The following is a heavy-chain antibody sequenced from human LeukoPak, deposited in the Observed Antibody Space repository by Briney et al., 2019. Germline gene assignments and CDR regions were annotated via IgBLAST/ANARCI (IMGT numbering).Heavy chain of an antibody. CDR1: GFTFSSYS. V-gene: IGHV3-48*01. Sequence: GGSLRLFCAASGFTFSSYSMNWVRQGTGKGQEWDTYISSSSSTKYYADPVQGRFTISRDNAKNSLYLQMNRLRAEDTAVYYCASLDVWGQGTTVTVSS. CDR3: ASLDV. J-gene: IGHJ6*02. CDR2: ISSSSSTK.